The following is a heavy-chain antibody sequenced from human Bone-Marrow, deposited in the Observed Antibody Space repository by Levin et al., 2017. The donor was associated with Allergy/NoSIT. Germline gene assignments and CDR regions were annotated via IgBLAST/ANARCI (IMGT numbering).Heavy chain of an antibody. CDR2: ISGSDNSV. D-gene: IGHD6-19*01. V-gene: IGHV3-11*01. CDR3: ACAPQYSSVRRGYLYGMDF. J-gene: IGHJ6*02. CDR1: EIIFSDFY. Sequence: KSGGSLRLSCSVSEIIFSDFYMIWIRQAPGKGLELVSYISGSDNSVYYEDSVKGRFTLSWDNAKNSLHLQMNSLRAEDAAVYYCACAPQYSSVRRGYLYGMDFWGQGTTVTVSS.